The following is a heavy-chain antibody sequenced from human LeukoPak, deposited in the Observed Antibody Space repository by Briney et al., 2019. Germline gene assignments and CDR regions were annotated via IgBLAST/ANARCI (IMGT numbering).Heavy chain of an antibody. CDR2: INHSGST. Sequence: SETLSLTCAVYGGSFSGYYWGWIRQPPGKGLEWIGEINHSGSTNYNPSLKSRVTISVDTSKNQFSLKLSSVTAADTAVYYCASRYDFWSGHRTTSDYWGQGTLVTVSS. D-gene: IGHD3-3*01. V-gene: IGHV4-34*01. CDR1: GGSFSGYY. CDR3: ASRYDFWSGHRTTSDY. J-gene: IGHJ4*02.